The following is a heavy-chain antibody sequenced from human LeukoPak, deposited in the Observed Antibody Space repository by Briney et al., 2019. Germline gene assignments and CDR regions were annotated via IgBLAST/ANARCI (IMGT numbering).Heavy chain of an antibody. D-gene: IGHD2-2*01. Sequence: VASVKVSCKASGYTFTSYYIHWVRQAPGQGLEWMGIINPSADSTNYAQKFQGRVTMTRDMSTSTAYMALSTLRSEDTAVYYCARGGIVVVPPDISHHEALHIWGQGTMVTVSS. CDR3: ARGGIVVVPPDISHHEALHI. CDR2: INPSADST. CDR1: GYTFTSYY. V-gene: IGHV1-46*01. J-gene: IGHJ3*02.